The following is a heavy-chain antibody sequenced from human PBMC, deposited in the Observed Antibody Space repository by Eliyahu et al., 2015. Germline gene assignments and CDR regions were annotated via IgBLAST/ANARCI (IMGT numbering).Heavy chain of an antibody. CDR1: RFTFSNYN. Sequence: EVQLVESGGGLVKSGGSLRLSXAAXRFTFSNYNMNWVRQAPGKGLEWVSSISSSSYYIYYADSVKGRFTISRDNAKNSLYLQMNSLRAEDTAVYYCAREPEXQLDSWGQGTLVTVSS. D-gene: IGHD6-13*01. V-gene: IGHV3-21*01. J-gene: IGHJ4*02. CDR3: AREPEXQLDS. CDR2: ISSSSYYI.